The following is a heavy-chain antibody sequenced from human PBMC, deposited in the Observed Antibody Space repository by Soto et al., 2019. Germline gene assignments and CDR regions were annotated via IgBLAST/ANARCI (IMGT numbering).Heavy chain of an antibody. V-gene: IGHV1-2*02. J-gene: IGHJ3*01. CDR1: GYTFTDYY. Sequence: QVQLVQSGAEVKKPGASVKVSCKASGYTFTDYYIHWVRQAPGQGLEWMGWINPNSGGANYAQHFQGRVTMTRDTSISTAYMEFSRLRSDDTAVYFCVRDETTDAFDVWCQGTMVIVSS. CDR3: VRDETTDAFDV. CDR2: INPNSGGA. D-gene: IGHD1-1*01.